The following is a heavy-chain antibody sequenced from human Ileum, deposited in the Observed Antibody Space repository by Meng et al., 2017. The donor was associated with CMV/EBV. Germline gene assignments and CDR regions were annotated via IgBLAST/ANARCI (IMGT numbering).Heavy chain of an antibody. D-gene: IGHD2-21*01. Sequence: SLPCTVSDGSISSNNAYWSWLRQHSGQGLEWIGYISYSGSAYYNPSLESRVTISVDPSRNQFSLKLSSVTAADTAVYYCARAIPYFDYWGQGFLVTVSS. V-gene: IGHV4-31*03. CDR1: DGSISSNNAY. CDR3: ARAIPYFDY. CDR2: ISYSGSA. J-gene: IGHJ4*02.